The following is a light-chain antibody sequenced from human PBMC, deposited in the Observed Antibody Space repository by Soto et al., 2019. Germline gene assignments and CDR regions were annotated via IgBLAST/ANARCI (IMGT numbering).Light chain of an antibody. J-gene: IGLJ2*01. Sequence: QSALTQPASVSGSPGQSITISCTGSSSDVGGYDYVCWYQQYPGKAPKLIIYAVTDRPSGVSNRFSGSKSGNTASLIISGLQAEDEADYYCSSYITSSTVVFGGGTKVTVL. V-gene: IGLV2-14*03. CDR1: SSDVGGYDY. CDR3: SSYITSSTVV. CDR2: AVT.